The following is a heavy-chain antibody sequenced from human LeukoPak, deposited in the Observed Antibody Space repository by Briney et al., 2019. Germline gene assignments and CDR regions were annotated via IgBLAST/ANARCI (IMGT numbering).Heavy chain of an antibody. Sequence: SQTLSLTCTVSGGSISGSGYYWSWIRQHPGKGLEWIGYIYYSGSTYYNPSLKSRVTISVDTSKNQFSLKLTSVTPADTAVYHCARVRVQDLLFAWSAPWGQGTLVTVSS. V-gene: IGHV4-31*03. CDR3: ARVRVQDLLFAWSAP. CDR2: IYYSGST. J-gene: IGHJ5*02. CDR1: GGSISGSGYY. D-gene: IGHD2-21*01.